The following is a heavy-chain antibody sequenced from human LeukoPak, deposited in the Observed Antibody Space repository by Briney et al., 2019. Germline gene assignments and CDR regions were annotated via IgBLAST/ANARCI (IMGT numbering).Heavy chain of an antibody. CDR2: ISWNSGSI. J-gene: IGHJ4*02. V-gene: IGHV3-9*01. D-gene: IGHD2-2*02. CDR3: AKSLATRLGYCSSTSCYKGPFDY. CDR1: GFTFDDYA. Sequence: GGSLRLSCAASGFTFDDYAMHWVRQAPEKGLEWVSGISWNSGSIGSADSVKGRFTISRDNAKNSLYLQMNSLRAEDTALYYCAKSLATRLGYCSSTSCYKGPFDYWGQGTLVTVSS.